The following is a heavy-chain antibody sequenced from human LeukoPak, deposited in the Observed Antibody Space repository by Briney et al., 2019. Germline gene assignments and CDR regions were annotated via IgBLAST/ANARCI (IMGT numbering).Heavy chain of an antibody. D-gene: IGHD6-19*01. CDR3: ARGVKQYSSGWTAFYYYYYYMDV. V-gene: IGHV1-2*02. J-gene: IGHJ6*03. Sequence: ASVKVSCKSSGYTFTGYYMHWVRQAPGQGLEWMGWINPNRGGTNYAQKFQGRVTMTRDTSISTAYMELSRLRSDDTAVYYCARGVKQYSSGWTAFYYYYYYMDVWGKGTTVTVSS. CDR2: INPNRGGT. CDR1: GYTFTGYY.